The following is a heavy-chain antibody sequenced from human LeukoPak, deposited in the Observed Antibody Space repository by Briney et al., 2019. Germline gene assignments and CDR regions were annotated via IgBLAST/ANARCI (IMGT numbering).Heavy chain of an antibody. Sequence: SETLSLTCTVSGGSISSGGRYWSWIRQHPGKGLEWIGYIYHSGSTYYKSSLKSRVTISIDTSKNQFSLKLSSVTAADTAVYYCARGFGMASMFGGAFDCWGQGTLVTVSS. CDR2: IYHSGST. CDR3: ARGFGMASMFGGAFDC. CDR1: GGSISSGGRY. V-gene: IGHV4-31*03. D-gene: IGHD3-16*01. J-gene: IGHJ4*02.